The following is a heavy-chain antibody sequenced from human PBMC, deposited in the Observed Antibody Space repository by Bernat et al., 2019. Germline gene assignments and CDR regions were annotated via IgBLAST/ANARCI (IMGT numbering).Heavy chain of an antibody. Sequence: QAQLVESGGGVVQPGRSLRLSCAASGFIFSSYGMHWVRQAPGKGLEWVAVISYDGSNEYYADSVKGRFTISRDNAKNSLYLQMNSLRAEDTAVYYCARATIAAAGTGDAFDIWGQGTMVTVSS. D-gene: IGHD6-13*01. V-gene: IGHV3-30*03. J-gene: IGHJ3*02. CDR2: ISYDGSNE. CDR1: GFIFSSYG. CDR3: ARATIAAAGTGDAFDI.